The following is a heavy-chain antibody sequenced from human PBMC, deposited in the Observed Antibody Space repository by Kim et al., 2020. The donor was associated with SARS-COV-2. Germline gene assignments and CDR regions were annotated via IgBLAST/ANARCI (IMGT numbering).Heavy chain of an antibody. CDR3: AKGRRDAVVVPAAMGEVYYYYGMDV. Sequence: GGSLRLSCAASGFTFSSYGMHWVRQAPGKGLEWVAVISYDGSNKYYADSVKGRFTISRDNSKNTLYLQMNSLRAEDTAVYYCAKGRRDAVVVPAAMGEVYYYYGMDVWGQGTTVTVSS. CDR2: ISYDGSNK. J-gene: IGHJ6*02. CDR1: GFTFSSYG. D-gene: IGHD2-2*01. V-gene: IGHV3-30*18.